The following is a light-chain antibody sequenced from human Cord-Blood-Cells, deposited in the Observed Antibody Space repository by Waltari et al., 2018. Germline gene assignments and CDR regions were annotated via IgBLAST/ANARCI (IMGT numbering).Light chain of an antibody. V-gene: IGKV3-20*01. J-gene: IGKJ3*01. Sequence: ELVLTQSPGTLSLSPGDRATLSCRASQSVSSSYLAWYQQKPGQAPRLLIYGESSRATGIPDRFSGSGSGTDFTLTISRLEPEDFAVYYCQQYGSSLFTFGPGTKVDIK. CDR2: GES. CDR3: QQYGSSLFT. CDR1: QSVSSSY.